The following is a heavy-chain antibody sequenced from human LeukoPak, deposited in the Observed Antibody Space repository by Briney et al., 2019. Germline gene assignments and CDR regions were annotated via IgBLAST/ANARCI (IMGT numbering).Heavy chain of an antibody. V-gene: IGHV1-69*13. CDR1: GGTFSSYA. CDR2: IIPIFGTA. CDR3: ARGGYCSSTSCYSPFDY. J-gene: IGHJ4*02. D-gene: IGHD2-2*01. Sequence: SVKVSCKASGGTFSSYAISWVRQAPGQGLGWMGGIIPIFGTANYAQKFQGRVTITADESTSTAYMELSSLRSEDTAVYYCARGGYCSSTSCYSPFDYWGQGTLVTVSS.